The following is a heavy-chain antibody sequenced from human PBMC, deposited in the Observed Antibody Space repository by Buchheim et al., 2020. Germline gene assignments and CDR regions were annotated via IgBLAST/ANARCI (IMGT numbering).Heavy chain of an antibody. D-gene: IGHD3-22*01. Sequence: QVQLQESGPGLVKPSQTLSLTCTVSVGSISSGGYYWSWIRQHPGKGLEWIGYIYYSGSTYYNPSLKSRVTIPVDTSQNQLSLKLSSVTAADTAVYYCARESYYYDRSGYYSRRFDYWGQGTL. CDR3: ARESYYYDRSGYYSRRFDY. CDR2: IYYSGST. CDR1: VGSISSGGYY. J-gene: IGHJ4*02. V-gene: IGHV4-31*03.